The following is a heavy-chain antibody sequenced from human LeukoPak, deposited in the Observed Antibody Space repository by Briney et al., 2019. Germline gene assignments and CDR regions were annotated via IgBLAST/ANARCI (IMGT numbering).Heavy chain of an antibody. J-gene: IGHJ4*02. CDR1: GGSFSGYY. D-gene: IGHD6-19*01. CDR2: INHSGST. Sequence: PSETLSLTCAVYGGSFSGYYWSWIRQPPGKGLEWIGEINHSGSTNYNPSLKSRVTISVDTSKNQFSLKPSSVTAADTAVYYCARPAVAGTFDYWGQGTLVTVSS. CDR3: ARPAVAGTFDY. V-gene: IGHV4-34*01.